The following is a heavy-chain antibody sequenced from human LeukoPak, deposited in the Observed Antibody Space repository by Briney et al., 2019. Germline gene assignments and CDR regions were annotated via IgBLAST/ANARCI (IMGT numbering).Heavy chain of an antibody. CDR3: ARGSPHLTTGLDY. J-gene: IGHJ4*02. CDR1: GFTFSSYW. Sequence: GGSLRLSCAASGFTFSSYWVHWVRQAPGRGLVWVSRINPDGSTTNYADSVKGRFTISRDNSKNTLYLQMNSLRAEDTAVYYCARGSPHLTTGLDYWGQGTLVTVSS. D-gene: IGHD1-14*01. V-gene: IGHV3-74*01. CDR2: INPDGSTT.